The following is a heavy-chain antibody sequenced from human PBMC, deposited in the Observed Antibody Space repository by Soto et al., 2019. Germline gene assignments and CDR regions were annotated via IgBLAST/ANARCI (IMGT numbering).Heavy chain of an antibody. Sequence: QVQLVQSGAEVKKPGASVKVSCKASGYTFTSCYMHWVRQAPGQGLEWVGIINPTDGSATYAQRFRCRVTMTRDTSTSTVYVELSSLRSDDTAVYFCARAGNAYYHYYMDVWGKGTTVTVSS. V-gene: IGHV1-46*03. CDR1: GYTFTSCY. J-gene: IGHJ6*03. CDR2: INPTDGSA. D-gene: IGHD1-1*01. CDR3: ARAGNAYYHYYMDV.